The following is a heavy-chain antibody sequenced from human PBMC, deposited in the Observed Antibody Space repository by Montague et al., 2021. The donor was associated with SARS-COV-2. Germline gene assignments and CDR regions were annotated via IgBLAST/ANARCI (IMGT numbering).Heavy chain of an antibody. CDR3: ARDRFDFGAGRQGTIDF. J-gene: IGHJ4*02. D-gene: IGHD3-10*01. V-gene: IGHV4-4*07. CDR2: MHFTGKT. Sequence: SETLSLTCSVSGDSITNHYWSWIRQPAGKGLEWIGRMHFTGKTNFSPFFSSRLTMSADTSKNQFSLKLTTVTAADTAIYFCARDRFDFGAGRQGTIDFWGQGTLVTVSS. CDR1: GDSITNHY.